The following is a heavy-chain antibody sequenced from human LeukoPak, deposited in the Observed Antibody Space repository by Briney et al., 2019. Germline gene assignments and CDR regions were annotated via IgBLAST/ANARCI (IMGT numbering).Heavy chain of an antibody. J-gene: IGHJ4*02. CDR2: ISHSGST. CDR1: GGSISSYY. D-gene: IGHD3-22*01. V-gene: IGHV4-59*04. Sequence: SETLSLTCTVSGGSISSYYWSWIRQPPGKGLEWIGEISHSGSTTYNPSLRSRVTISGDTSKKQFSLKLSSVTAADTAVYYCVTYYYGSSAPKRNYWGQGILVTVSS. CDR3: VTYYYGSSAPKRNY.